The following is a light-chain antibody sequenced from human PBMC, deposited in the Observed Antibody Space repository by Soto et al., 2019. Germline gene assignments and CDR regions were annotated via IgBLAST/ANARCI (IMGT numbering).Light chain of an antibody. V-gene: IGKV2-28*01. CDR2: FGS. CDR3: LQALATPLT. Sequence: VLTQSPLSLPVTPGEPASISCRSTQSLLHSNGNTYLDWYLQKPGQSPQLLISFGSSRASGVTDRFSGSGSGTDVTLKISRVEAEDVGVYYCLQALATPLTFGGGTKVEIK. J-gene: IGKJ4*01. CDR1: QSLLHSNGNTY.